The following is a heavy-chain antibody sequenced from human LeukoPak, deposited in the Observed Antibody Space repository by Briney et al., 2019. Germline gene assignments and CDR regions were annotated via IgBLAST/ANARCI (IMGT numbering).Heavy chain of an antibody. J-gene: IGHJ4*02. CDR2: ISNSGGST. Sequence: PGGSLRLSCAASGFTFSSYAMNWVRQAPGKGLEWVSGISNSGGSTYYADSVKGRFTISRDNSKNTLYLQMNSLRAEDTAVYYCAPMGLYFDYWGQGTLVTVSS. CDR1: GFTFSSYA. CDR3: APMGLYFDY. V-gene: IGHV3-23*01. D-gene: IGHD3-16*01.